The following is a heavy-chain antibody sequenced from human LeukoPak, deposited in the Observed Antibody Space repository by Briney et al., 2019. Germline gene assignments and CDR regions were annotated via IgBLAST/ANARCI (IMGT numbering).Heavy chain of an antibody. J-gene: IGHJ2*01. V-gene: IGHV4-39*02. CDR3: ARERGPWWYFDL. D-gene: IGHD3-10*01. Sequence: SETLSLTCTVSGGSISSSSYYWGWIRQPPGKGLEWIGSIYYSGSTYYNPSLKSRVTISVDTSKNQFSLKLSSVTAADTAVYYCARERGPWWYFDLWGRGTLVTVSS. CDR2: IYYSGST. CDR1: GGSISSSSYY.